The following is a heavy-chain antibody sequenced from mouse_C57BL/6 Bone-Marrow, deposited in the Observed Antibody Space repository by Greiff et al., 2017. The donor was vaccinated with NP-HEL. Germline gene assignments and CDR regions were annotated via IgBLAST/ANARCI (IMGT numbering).Heavy chain of an antibody. Sequence: VQLQQSGPELVKPGASVKISCKASGYTFTDYYINWVKQRPGQGLEWIGWIFPGSGSTYYNEKFKGKATLTVDKSSSTAYMLLSSLTSEDSAVYFCARYRGYGSSPYYFDYWGQGTTLTVSS. CDR3: ARYRGYGSSPYYFDY. J-gene: IGHJ2*01. D-gene: IGHD1-1*01. CDR2: IFPGSGST. CDR1: GYTFTDYY. V-gene: IGHV1-75*01.